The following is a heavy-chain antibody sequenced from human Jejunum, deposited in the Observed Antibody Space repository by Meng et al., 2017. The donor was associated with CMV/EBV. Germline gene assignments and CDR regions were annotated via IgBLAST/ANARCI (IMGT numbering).Heavy chain of an antibody. J-gene: IGHJ6*02. CDR1: FSRYW. D-gene: IGHD2-15*01. V-gene: IGHV3-7*01. Sequence: FSRYWMNWVRQAPGKGLEWVANIKQDGSEKYYVDSVEGRFTISRDNAKNSLYLQMNSLRAEDTAVYYCARDRDFAPQDGYYDMDVWGQGTTVTVSS. CDR3: ARDRDFAPQDGYYDMDV. CDR2: IKQDGSEK.